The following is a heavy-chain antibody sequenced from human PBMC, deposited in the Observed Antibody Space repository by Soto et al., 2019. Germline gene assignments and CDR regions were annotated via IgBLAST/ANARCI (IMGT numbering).Heavy chain of an antibody. J-gene: IGHJ4*02. Sequence: EVQLVESGGGLVQPGGSLRLSCAASGFTFSSYWMHWVRQAPGKGLVWVSRINSDGSSTSYAYSVKGRFTISRDNAKNALYLQMNSLRAEDTAVYYCARAKQGEVLDYWGQGTLVTVSS. CDR3: ARAKQGEVLDY. D-gene: IGHD3-16*01. CDR2: INSDGSST. V-gene: IGHV3-74*01. CDR1: GFTFSSYW.